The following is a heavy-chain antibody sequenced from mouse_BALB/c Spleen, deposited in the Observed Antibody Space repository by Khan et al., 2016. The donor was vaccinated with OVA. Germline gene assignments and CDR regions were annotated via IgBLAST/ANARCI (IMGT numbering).Heavy chain of an antibody. V-gene: IGHV1-4*01. D-gene: IGHD1-1*01. CDR2: INPSNGYT. Sequence: QVQLQQSGAELARPGVSVKMSCKASGYTFTSYSMHWIKQRPGQGLEWIGNINPSNGYTNHNQKFRDKATLTADKSSSTAYMQLSSLTSEDSAVYYCASDFHYHGSRWALDYWGQGTSVTVSS. J-gene: IGHJ4*01. CDR1: GYTFTSYS. CDR3: ASDFHYHGSRWALDY.